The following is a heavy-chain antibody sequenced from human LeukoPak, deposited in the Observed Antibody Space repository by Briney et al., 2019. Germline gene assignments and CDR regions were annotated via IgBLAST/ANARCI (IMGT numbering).Heavy chain of an antibody. CDR1: GYTFIDYY. CDR3: ARNPDEHWLDESENWYFDL. J-gene: IGHJ2*01. CDR2: INPNRGDT. D-gene: IGHD6-19*01. V-gene: IGHV1-2*06. Sequence: ASAKVSCKASGYTFIDYYLHWLRQAPGQGLEWMGRINPNRGDTKPAQKFQGRVTMTRDTSISVAYMELSSLQSDDTAVYYCARNPDEHWLDESENWYFDLWGSGTLVTVSS.